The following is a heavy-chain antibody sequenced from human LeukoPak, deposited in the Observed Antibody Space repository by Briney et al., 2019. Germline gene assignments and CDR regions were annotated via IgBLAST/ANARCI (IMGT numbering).Heavy chain of an antibody. D-gene: IGHD6-13*01. J-gene: IGHJ5*02. CDR1: GGSISSYY. CDR2: IYYSGST. V-gene: IGHV4-59*01. Sequence: SETLSLTCTVSGGSISSYYWSWIRQPPGKGLEWIGYIYYSGSTNYNPSLKSRVTISVDTSKNQFSLKLSSVTAADTAVYYCARAKGVAGVYNWFDPWGQGTLVTVSS. CDR3: ARAKGVAGVYNWFDP.